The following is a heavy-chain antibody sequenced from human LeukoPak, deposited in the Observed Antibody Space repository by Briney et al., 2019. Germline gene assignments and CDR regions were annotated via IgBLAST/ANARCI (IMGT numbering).Heavy chain of an antibody. CDR1: GGSISSSSYY. CDR2: IYYSGST. D-gene: IGHD6-19*01. J-gene: IGHJ4*02. Sequence: SETLSLTCTVSGGSISSSSYYWGWIRQPPGKGLEWIGSIYYSGSTYYNPSLKSRVTISVDTSKNQFSLKLSSVTAADTAVYYCARAHGSGWYPDWGQGTLVTVSS. V-gene: IGHV4-39*07. CDR3: ARAHGSGWYPD.